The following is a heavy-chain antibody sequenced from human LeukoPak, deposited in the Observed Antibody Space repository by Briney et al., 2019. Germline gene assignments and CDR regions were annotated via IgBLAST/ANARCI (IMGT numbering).Heavy chain of an antibody. CDR3: ATLNTSGRYFDY. Sequence: SETLSLTCTVSGGSISNVGYYWAWIRQPPGKGLEWIGNIYYSGGNYCNPSLKSRLTVSVDTSNNQFSLKLTSVTAADAAVYYCATLNTSGRYFDYWGQGTLVTVSS. CDR1: GGSISNVGYY. D-gene: IGHD6-19*01. CDR2: IYYSGGN. V-gene: IGHV4-39*01. J-gene: IGHJ4*02.